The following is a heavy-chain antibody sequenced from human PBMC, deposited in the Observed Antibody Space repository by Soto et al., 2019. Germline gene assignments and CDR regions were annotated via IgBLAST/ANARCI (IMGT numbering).Heavy chain of an antibody. V-gene: IGHV1-18*01. D-gene: IGHD3-9*01. CDR3: ARVGQSYYDILTGYPDDYYYYMDV. CDR1: GYTFTSYG. J-gene: IGHJ6*03. Sequence: ASVKVSCKASGYTFTSYGISWVRQAPGQGLEWMGWISAYNGNTNYAQKLQGRVTMTTDTSTSTAYMELRSLRSDDTAVYYCARVGQSYYDILTGYPDDYYYYMDVCGKGTTVTVSS. CDR2: ISAYNGNT.